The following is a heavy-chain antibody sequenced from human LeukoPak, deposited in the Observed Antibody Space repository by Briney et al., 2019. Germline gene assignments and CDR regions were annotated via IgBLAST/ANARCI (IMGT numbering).Heavy chain of an antibody. CDR3: ARVRLADERAWAY. J-gene: IGHJ4*02. D-gene: IGHD3-3*02. CDR1: GYTFSDFY. CDR2: ITPKSGDT. V-gene: IGHV1-2*02. Sequence: ASVKVSCKASGYTFSDFYIHWVRQAPGQGLEYVGWITPKSGDTYSPQRFQGRVTMTRDASISTAYMDLSSLRSDDTAVYLCARVRLADERAWAYWGQGTLVTVSS.